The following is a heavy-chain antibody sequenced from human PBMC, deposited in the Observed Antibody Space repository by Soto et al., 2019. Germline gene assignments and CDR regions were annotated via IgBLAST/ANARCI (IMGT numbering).Heavy chain of an antibody. CDR2: LTGSGSDT. Sequence: GGSLRLSCATSGFSFKNYGMSWVRQVPGKGLEWVSGLTGSGSDTYYADSVKGRFTISRDNSKNTLYLQMNSLRVEDTALYYCAKRGSMAGFDFWGQGTQVTVSS. V-gene: IGHV3-23*01. J-gene: IGHJ4*02. CDR1: GFSFKNYG. D-gene: IGHD3-10*01. CDR3: AKRGSMAGFDF.